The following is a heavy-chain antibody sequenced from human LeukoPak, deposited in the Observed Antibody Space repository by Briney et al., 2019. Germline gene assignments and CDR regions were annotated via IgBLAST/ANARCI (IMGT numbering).Heavy chain of an antibody. Sequence: ASVKVSCKASGYTFTSYGISWVRQAPGQGLEWMGWISAYNGSTNYAQKLQGRVTMTTDTSTSTAYMELRSLRPDDTAVYYCARDYLHYDILPVKDYWGQGTLVTVSS. CDR1: GYTFTSYG. CDR3: ARDYLHYDILPVKDY. CDR2: ISAYNGST. V-gene: IGHV1-18*04. J-gene: IGHJ4*02. D-gene: IGHD3-9*01.